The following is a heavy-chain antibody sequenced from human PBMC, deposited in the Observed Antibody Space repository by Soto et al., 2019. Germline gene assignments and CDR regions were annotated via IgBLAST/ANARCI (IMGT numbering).Heavy chain of an antibody. Sequence: SVKVSCKASGGSFTSYAVSWVRQAPGQGLEWMGGIIPIFGTPNYAQKFQGRVTISAHRSTNTAYMELSSLRSEDTAVYFCASYKAYGSGLDAFDIWGQGTVVTVSS. V-gene: IGHV1-69*06. CDR2: IIPIFGTP. D-gene: IGHD3-10*01. CDR3: ASYKAYGSGLDAFDI. J-gene: IGHJ3*02. CDR1: GGSFTSYA.